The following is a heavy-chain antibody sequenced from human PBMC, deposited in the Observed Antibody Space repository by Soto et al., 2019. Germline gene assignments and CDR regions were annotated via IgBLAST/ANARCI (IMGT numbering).Heavy chain of an antibody. J-gene: IGHJ4*02. CDR3: ARSSDYDILTGKYFDY. V-gene: IGHV1-18*01. D-gene: IGHD3-9*01. CDR2: ISAYNGNT. Sequence: ASVKVSCKASGYTFTSYGISWVRQAPGQGLEWMGWISAYNGNTNYAQKLQGRVTMTTDTSTSTAYMELRSLRSDDTAVYYCARSSDYDILTGKYFDYWGQGTLVTVS. CDR1: GYTFTSYG.